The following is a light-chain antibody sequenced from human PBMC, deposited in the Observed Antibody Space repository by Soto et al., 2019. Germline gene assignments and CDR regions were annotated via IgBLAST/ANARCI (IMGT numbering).Light chain of an antibody. Sequence: DIQMTQSPSSLSASVGDRVTITCRASQSISSYLNWYQQKPGKAPKLLIYAASSLQSGVPSRFSGSGSGTDFTLTISSLQPEDFATYYCQKSYSTPPTFGGGTKGDIK. CDR3: QKSYSTPPT. CDR2: AAS. V-gene: IGKV1-39*01. J-gene: IGKJ4*01. CDR1: QSISSY.